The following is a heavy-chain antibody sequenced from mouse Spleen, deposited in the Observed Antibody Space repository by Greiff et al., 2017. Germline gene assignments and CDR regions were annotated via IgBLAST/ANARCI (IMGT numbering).Heavy chain of an antibody. D-gene: IGHD1-1*01. CDR3: EVGYYGSSSHFDY. Sequence: QVQLQQPGAELVRPGSSVKLSCKASGYTFTSYWMHWVKQRPIQGLEWIGNIDPSDSETHYNQKFKDKATLTVDKSSSTAYMQLSSLTSEDSAVYYCEVGYYGSSSHFDYWGQGTTLTVSS. J-gene: IGHJ2*01. CDR2: IDPSDSET. V-gene: IGHV1-52*01. CDR1: GYTFTSYW.